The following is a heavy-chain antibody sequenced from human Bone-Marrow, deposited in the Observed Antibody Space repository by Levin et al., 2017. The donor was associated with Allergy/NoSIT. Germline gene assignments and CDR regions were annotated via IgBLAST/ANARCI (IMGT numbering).Heavy chain of an antibody. J-gene: IGHJ6*03. D-gene: IGHD5-12*01. CDR1: GGSVISYY. CDR2: LFYNGST. CDR3: ARGATSDYRYYYRDV. V-gene: IGHV4-59*02. Sequence: SETLSLTCSVSGGSVISYYWSWIRQPPGKGLEWIGYLFYNGSTNYNPSLKSRVTISADTSRNQFSLRLSSVIAADTAVYYCARGATSDYRYYYRDVWGKGTTVTVSS.